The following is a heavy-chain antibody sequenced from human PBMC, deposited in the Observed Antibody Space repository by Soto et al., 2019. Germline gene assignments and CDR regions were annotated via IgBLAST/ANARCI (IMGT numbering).Heavy chain of an antibody. D-gene: IGHD3-22*01. J-gene: IGHJ4*02. Sequence: QVQLQESGPGLVKPSQTLSLNCPVSGGSISSGGFYWSWIRQHPGKGLEWIGYYSRSIYYNPSLKSRVTMSADTSTNQFSLKQSSVTAADTAVYYCARGTYFYDSSTYLRSYYFDYWGQGTLVNVSS. V-gene: IGHV4-31*03. CDR3: ARGTYFYDSSTYLRSYYFDY. CDR1: GGSISSGGFY. CDR2: YYSRSI.